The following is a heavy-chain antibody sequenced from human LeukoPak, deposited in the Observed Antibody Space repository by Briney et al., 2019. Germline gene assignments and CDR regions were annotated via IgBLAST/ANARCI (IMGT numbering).Heavy chain of an antibody. J-gene: IGHJ4*02. CDR2: IIPIFGTA. V-gene: IGHV1-69*13. CDR1: GGTFISYA. D-gene: IGHD2-2*03. Sequence: SVKVSCKASGGTFISYAISWVRQAPGQGLEWMGGIIPIFGTANYAQKFQGRVTITADESTSTAYMELSSLRSEDTAVYYCARSPPPRGYCSSTSCYVDYFDYWGQGTLVTVSS. CDR3: ARSPPPRGYCSSTSCYVDYFDY.